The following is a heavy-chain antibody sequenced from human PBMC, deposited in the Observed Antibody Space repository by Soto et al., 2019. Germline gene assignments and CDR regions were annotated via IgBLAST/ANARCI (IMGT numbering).Heavy chain of an antibody. CDR3: ARAPRRYWSGGSCFSWFAP. D-gene: IGHD2-15*01. CDR2: IKQDGSEK. Sequence: EVPLVESGGGLVQPGGSLRLSCAASGFTFSSYWMSWVRQAPGKGLEWVANIKQDGSEKYYVDSVKGRFTISRDNAKNAQYLKMTSLRAGDTAVYDCARAPRRYWSGGSCFSWFAPWGQGTLVTVSS. V-gene: IGHV3-7*04. J-gene: IGHJ5*02. CDR1: GFTFSSYW.